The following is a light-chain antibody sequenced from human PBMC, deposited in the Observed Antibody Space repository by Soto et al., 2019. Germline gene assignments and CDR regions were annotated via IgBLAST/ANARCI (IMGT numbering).Light chain of an antibody. CDR2: GAS. V-gene: IGKV3D-20*02. J-gene: IGKJ5*01. Sequence: EIVLTQSPGTLSLSPGERATLSCRASQSVSSSYLAWYQQKPGQAPRQLIYGASSRATGIPDRFSGSGSGTDFTLTITRLEPEDFAVYYCQQRSNWPPVITFGQGTRLEIK. CDR1: QSVSSSY. CDR3: QQRSNWPPVIT.